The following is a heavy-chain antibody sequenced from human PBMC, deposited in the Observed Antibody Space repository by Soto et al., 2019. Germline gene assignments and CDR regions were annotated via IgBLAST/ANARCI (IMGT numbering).Heavy chain of an antibody. CDR2: ITASGIT. J-gene: IGHJ6*02. D-gene: IGHD4-4*01. CDR1: GFTFSTYA. CDR3: AKGQQLLNYNYYGLDV. V-gene: IGHV3-23*01. Sequence: AGGSLRLSCAASGFTFSTYAMNWVRQAPGQGLEWVSTITASGITYQAESVQGRFTLSRDNSKNTLSLQMNSLRAEDTAVYYCAKGQQLLNYNYYGLDVWGQGTTVTVSS.